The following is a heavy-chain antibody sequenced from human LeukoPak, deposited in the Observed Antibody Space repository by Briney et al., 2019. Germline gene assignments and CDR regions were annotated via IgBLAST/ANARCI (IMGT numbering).Heavy chain of an antibody. J-gene: IGHJ4*02. D-gene: IGHD3-22*01. CDR1: GFTFNSYA. V-gene: IGHV3-23*01. Sequence: GGSLRLSCTASGFTFNSYAMSWVRQAPGKGLEWVSSIGGTGDSTYYADSVKGRFTISRDNSKNTLFPQMNSLRAEDTAIYYCAKGMINMILASDHWGQGTLVTVSS. CDR3: AKGMINMILASDH. CDR2: IGGTGDST.